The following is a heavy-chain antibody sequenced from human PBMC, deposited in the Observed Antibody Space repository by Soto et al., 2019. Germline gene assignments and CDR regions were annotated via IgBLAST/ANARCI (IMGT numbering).Heavy chain of an antibody. CDR3: ARDIVGATGAGYYYYYGMDV. CDR1: GYTFTSYG. Sequence: ASVKVSCKASGYTFTSYGMRWVRQAPGQGLEWMGWISAYNGNTNYAQKLQGRVTMTTDTSTSTAYMELRSLRSDDTAVYYRARDIVGATGAGYYYYYGMDVWGQGTTVTVSS. J-gene: IGHJ6*02. D-gene: IGHD1-26*01. CDR2: ISAYNGNT. V-gene: IGHV1-18*01.